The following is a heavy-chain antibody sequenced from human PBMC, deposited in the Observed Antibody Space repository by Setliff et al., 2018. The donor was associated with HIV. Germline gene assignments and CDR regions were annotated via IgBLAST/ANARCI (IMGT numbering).Heavy chain of an antibody. CDR1: GGSIRSSSSY. J-gene: IGHJ6*03. CDR3: ARHSDSSSWPPCGYYHYMDV. Sequence: SETLSLTCTVSGGSIRSSSSYWGWIRQPPGKGLELIGSIYYTGTTYYHPSLESSVTLSVDMSRNQFSLRLTAVTAADTGVYYCARHSDSSSWPPCGYYHYMDVWGKGTTVTVSS. CDR2: IYYTGTT. V-gene: IGHV4-39*01. D-gene: IGHD6-13*01.